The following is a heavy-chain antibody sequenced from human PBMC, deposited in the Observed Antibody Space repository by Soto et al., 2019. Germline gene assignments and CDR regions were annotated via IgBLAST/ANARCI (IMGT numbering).Heavy chain of an antibody. CDR1: GFTFSSYG. J-gene: IGHJ6*02. CDR3: ARDSCTSCYTHYYYYGMDV. D-gene: IGHD2-2*02. V-gene: IGHV3-30*03. Sequence: QVQLVESGGGVVQPGRSLRLSCAASGFTFSSYGMHWVRQAPGKGLEWVAVISYDGSNKYYADSVKGRFTISRDNSKNTLYLQMNSLRAEDTAVYYCARDSCTSCYTHYYYYGMDVWGQGTTVTVSS. CDR2: ISYDGSNK.